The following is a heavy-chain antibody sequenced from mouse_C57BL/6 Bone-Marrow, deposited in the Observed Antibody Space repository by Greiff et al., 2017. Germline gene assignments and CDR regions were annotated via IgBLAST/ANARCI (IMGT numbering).Heavy chain of an antibody. D-gene: IGHD1-1*01. CDR1: GYTFTSYW. CDR2: IDPSDSYT. Sequence: QVQLQQSGAELVKPGASVKLSCKASGYTFTSYWMQWVKQRPGQGLEWIGEIDPSDSYTNYNQKFKGKATLTVDTSSSTAYMQLSSLTSEDSAVYYCARDYYGSSFFDYGGQGTTLTVSS. J-gene: IGHJ2*01. V-gene: IGHV1-50*01. CDR3: ARDYYGSSFFDY.